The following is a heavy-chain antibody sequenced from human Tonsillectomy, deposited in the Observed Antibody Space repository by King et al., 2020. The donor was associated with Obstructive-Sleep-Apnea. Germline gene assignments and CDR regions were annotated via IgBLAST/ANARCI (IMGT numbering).Heavy chain of an antibody. CDR3: AITDRYSSSWYPFQH. CDR2: IYYSGST. Sequence: QLQESGPGLVKPSETLSLTCTVSGGSISSYYWSWIRQPPGKGLEWIGYIYYSGSTNYNPPLKSRVTISGDTSKNQFSLKLSSVTAADTAVYYCAITDRYSSSWYPFQHWGQGTLVTVSS. D-gene: IGHD6-13*01. CDR1: GGSISSYY. V-gene: IGHV4-59*01. J-gene: IGHJ1*01.